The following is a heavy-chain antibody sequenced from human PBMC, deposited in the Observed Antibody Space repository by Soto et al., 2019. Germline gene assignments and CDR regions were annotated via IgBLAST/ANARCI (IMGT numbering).Heavy chain of an antibody. CDR1: GFTFSSYG. J-gene: IGHJ6*02. CDR3: ASDFLAGYSSSWYKGLYYYHCGMDV. Sequence: QVQLVESGGGVVQPGRSLRLSCAASGFTFSSYGMHWVRQAPGKGLEWVAVIWYDGSNKYYADSVKGRFTISRDNSKNTLYLQMNSLRAEDTAVYYCASDFLAGYSSSWYKGLYYYHCGMDVWGQGTTVTVS. V-gene: IGHV3-33*01. CDR2: IWYDGSNK. D-gene: IGHD6-13*01.